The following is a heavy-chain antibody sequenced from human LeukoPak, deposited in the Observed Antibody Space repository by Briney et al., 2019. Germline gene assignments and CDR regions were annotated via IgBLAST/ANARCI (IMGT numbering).Heavy chain of an antibody. CDR2: ISDSGSIT. Sequence: GGSLRLSWAAXGXAXSSQAMXXVXXAPXXXLXXVXVISDSGSITYXADSAKGRFTISRDNSKNPLFLQMNSLRAEDTXVYYCAKDAXRTXGWYFFXXWGQGTRVTVSS. CDR1: GXAXSSQA. CDR3: AKDAXRTXGWYFFXX. V-gene: IGHV3-23*01. J-gene: IGHJ4*02. D-gene: IGHD6-19*01.